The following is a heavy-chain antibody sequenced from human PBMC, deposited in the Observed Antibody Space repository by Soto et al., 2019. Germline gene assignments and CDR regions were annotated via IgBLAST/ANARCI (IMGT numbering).Heavy chain of an antibody. D-gene: IGHD3-10*01. CDR3: AREKWFGQTPFDS. V-gene: IGHV1-18*01. CDR1: GFALNDFG. CDR2: ISGYDGNT. J-gene: IGHJ4*02. Sequence: ASVKVSCKASGFALNDFGVSWVRQAPGQGLEWMGWISGYDGNTNFAQKYEGRVTMTIDSSTSTAYMELRNLRSDDTAMYYCAREKWFGQTPFDSWGQGTLVTVSS.